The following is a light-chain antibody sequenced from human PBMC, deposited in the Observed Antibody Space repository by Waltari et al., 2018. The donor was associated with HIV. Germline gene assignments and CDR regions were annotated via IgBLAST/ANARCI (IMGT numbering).Light chain of an antibody. Sequence: QSALTQPASISGSPGQSVTISCTGTNSDIGSYDLVSWYQQHPGDAPKLIIYEVSYRPSGVSARLSGSKSINAASQTISGLQADDEADYYCCSYTSAATWVFGGGTKVTVL. J-gene: IGLJ3*02. V-gene: IGLV2-14*01. CDR2: EVS. CDR1: NSDIGSYDL. CDR3: CSYTSAATWV.